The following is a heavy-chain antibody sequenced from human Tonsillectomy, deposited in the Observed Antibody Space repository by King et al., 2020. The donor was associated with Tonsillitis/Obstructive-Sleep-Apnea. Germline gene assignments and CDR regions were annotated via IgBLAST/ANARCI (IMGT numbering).Heavy chain of an antibody. CDR1: GFTVSTNY. D-gene: IGHD3-3*01. Sequence: VQLVESGGGLVQPGGSLRLSCAASGFTVSTNYMSWVRQAPGKGLEWGSVIYSGGSTYYADSVKGRFTISRHNSKNTLYLEMNSLRAEDTAVYYCARGLLRFPYYFDFWGQGTLVTVSS. CDR3: ARGLLRFPYYFDF. CDR2: IYSGGST. J-gene: IGHJ4*02. V-gene: IGHV3-53*04.